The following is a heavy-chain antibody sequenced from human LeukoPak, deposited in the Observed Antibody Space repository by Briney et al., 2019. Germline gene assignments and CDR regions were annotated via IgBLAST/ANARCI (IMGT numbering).Heavy chain of an antibody. CDR2: IKQDGSEK. D-gene: IGHD3-10*01. CDR1: GFTFSSYW. J-gene: IGHJ6*04. Sequence: GGSLRLSCAASGFTFSSYWMSWVRQAPGKGLEWVANIKQDGSEKYYVDSVKGRFTISRDNAKNSLYLQMNSLRAEDTAVYYCARDRYYGSGSYYYYYYYGMDVWGKGTTVTVSS. CDR3: ARDRYYGSGSYYYYYYYGMDV. V-gene: IGHV3-7*03.